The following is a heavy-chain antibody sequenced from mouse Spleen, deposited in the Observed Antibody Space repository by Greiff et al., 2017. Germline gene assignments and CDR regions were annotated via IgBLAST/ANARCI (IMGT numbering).Heavy chain of an antibody. CDR3: ARRRGYGNCFDY. CDR1: GYTFTSYW. V-gene: IGHV1-64*01. D-gene: IGHD2-1*01. CDR2: IHPNSGST. Sequence: QVQLQQPGAELVKPGASVKLSCKASGYTFTSYWMHWVKQRPGQGLEWIGMIHPNSGSTNYNEKFKSKATLTVDKSSSTAYMQLSSLTSEDSAVCYCARRRGYGNCFDYWGQGTTLTVSS. J-gene: IGHJ2*01.